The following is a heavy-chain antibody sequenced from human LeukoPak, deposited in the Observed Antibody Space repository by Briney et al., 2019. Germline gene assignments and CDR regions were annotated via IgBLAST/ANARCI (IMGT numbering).Heavy chain of an antibody. D-gene: IGHD5-12*01. Sequence: GGSLRLSCAASGFTFSSYWMSWVRQAPGKGLEWVANIKQDRSEKYYVDSVKGRFTISRDNAKNSLYLQMNSLRAEDTAVYYCARESGYDSYYFDYWGQGTLVTVSS. J-gene: IGHJ4*02. CDR1: GFTFSSYW. V-gene: IGHV3-7*01. CDR2: IKQDRSEK. CDR3: ARESGYDSYYFDY.